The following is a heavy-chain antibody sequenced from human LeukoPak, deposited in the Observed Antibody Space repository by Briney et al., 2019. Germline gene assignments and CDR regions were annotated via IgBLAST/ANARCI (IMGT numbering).Heavy chain of an antibody. CDR3: AGYGGDWNFDFDS. Sequence: TTSETLSLTCAVYGGSLDIYYWMFVRQPPGKGLHWIGEITYRRSADYNPSLKSRASITIDASQRQISLKLTSVTAADTAVYYCAGYGGDWNFDFDSWGQGTLVSVSP. CDR1: GGSLDIYY. V-gene: IGHV4-34*01. J-gene: IGHJ4*02. CDR2: ITYRRSA. D-gene: IGHD2-21*01.